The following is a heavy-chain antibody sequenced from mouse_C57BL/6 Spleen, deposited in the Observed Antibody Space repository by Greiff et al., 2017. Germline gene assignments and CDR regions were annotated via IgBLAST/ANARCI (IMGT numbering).Heavy chain of an antibody. D-gene: IGHD1-1*01. V-gene: IGHV1-59*01. CDR3: ESSDSSSYYAMDY. CDR1: GYTFTSYW. Sequence: QVQLQQSGAELVRPGTSVKLSCKASGYTFTSYWMHWVKQRPGQGLEWIGVIDPSDSYTNYNQKFKDKATLTVDTSSSTAYMQLSSLTSEDSAVYYCESSDSSSYYAMDYWGQGTSVTVSS. J-gene: IGHJ4*01. CDR2: IDPSDSYT.